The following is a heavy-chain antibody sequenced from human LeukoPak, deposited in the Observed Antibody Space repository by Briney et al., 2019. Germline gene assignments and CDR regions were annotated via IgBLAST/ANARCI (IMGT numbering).Heavy chain of an antibody. D-gene: IGHD6-13*01. Sequence: GRTLRLSCAASGLTHSIYDMHWASDAPGKGLEGVTDISYDGSNKYYADSVKGRFTISRDNSKNTLYLQMNSLRAEDTAVYYCARDVGGYSSSWYPPTGFDPWGQGTLVTVSS. V-gene: IGHV3-30-3*01. CDR3: ARDVGGYSSSWYPPTGFDP. CDR2: ISYDGSNK. CDR1: GLTHSIYD. J-gene: IGHJ5*02.